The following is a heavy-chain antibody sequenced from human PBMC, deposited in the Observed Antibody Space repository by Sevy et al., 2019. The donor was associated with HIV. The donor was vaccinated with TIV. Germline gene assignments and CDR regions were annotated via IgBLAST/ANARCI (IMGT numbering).Heavy chain of an antibody. D-gene: IGHD2-15*01. CDR2: ISWDGGST. Sequence: QLGGSLRLSCAASGFTFDDYTMHWVRQAPGKGLEWVSLISWDGGSTYYADSVKGRFTISRDNSKNSLYLQMNSLRTEDTALYYCAKDIGSGGSSGLFDYWGQGTLVTVSS. V-gene: IGHV3-43*01. CDR3: AKDIGSGGSSGLFDY. CDR1: GFTFDDYT. J-gene: IGHJ4*02.